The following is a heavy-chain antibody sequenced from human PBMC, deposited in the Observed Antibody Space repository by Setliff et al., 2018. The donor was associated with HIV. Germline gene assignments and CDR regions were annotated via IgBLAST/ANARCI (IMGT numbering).Heavy chain of an antibody. Sequence: ASVKVSCKASGYAFSTNAIHWVRQAPGQRLEWMGYINAGDDNTRYSQKFQGRVTITRDTSANTAYMELSSLRSEDTAVYYCARGSCGGCYLSDYWGQGTLVTVSS. CDR1: GYAFSTNA. CDR3: ARGSCGGCYLSDY. D-gene: IGHD2-15*01. CDR2: INAGDDNT. J-gene: IGHJ4*02. V-gene: IGHV1-3*01.